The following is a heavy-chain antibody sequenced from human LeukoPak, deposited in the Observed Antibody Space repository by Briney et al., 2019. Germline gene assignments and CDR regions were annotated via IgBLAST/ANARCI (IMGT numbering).Heavy chain of an antibody. Sequence: ASVKVSCKASGYTFTSYGISWVRQAPGQGLEWMGWISAHNGNTNYAQKLQGRGTMTTDTSTSTAYMELRSLRSDDTAVYYCASLGSSAPEDYWGQGTLVTVSS. CDR1: GYTFTSYG. CDR2: ISAHNGNT. CDR3: ASLGSSAPEDY. V-gene: IGHV1-18*01. D-gene: IGHD6-19*01. J-gene: IGHJ4*02.